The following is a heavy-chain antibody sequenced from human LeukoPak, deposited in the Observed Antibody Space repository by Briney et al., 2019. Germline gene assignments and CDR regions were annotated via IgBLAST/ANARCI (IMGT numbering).Heavy chain of an antibody. Sequence: GGSLRLSCAASGFTFSSYEMNWVRQAPGKGLDWVSYISSSGNTIYYADSVKGRFTISRDNAKNSLYLQMNSLRVEDTAVYYCARDATTELGTVYMDVWGKGTTVTISS. V-gene: IGHV3-48*03. CDR1: GFTFSSYE. J-gene: IGHJ6*03. CDR3: ARDATTELGTVYMDV. CDR2: ISSSGNTI. D-gene: IGHD4-17*01.